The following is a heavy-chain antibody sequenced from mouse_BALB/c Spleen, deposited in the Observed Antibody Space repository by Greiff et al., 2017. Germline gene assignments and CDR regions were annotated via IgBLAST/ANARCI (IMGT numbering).Heavy chain of an antibody. J-gene: IGHJ4*01. D-gene: IGHD1-1*01. CDR3: ARGYYGSRGYYAMDY. V-gene: IGHV3-6*02. Sequence: DVQLQESGPGLVKPSQSLSLTCSVTGYSITSGYYWNWIRQFPGNKLEWMGYISYDGSNNYNPSLKNRISITRDTSKNQFFLKLNSVTTEDTATYYCARGYYGSRGYYAMDYWGQGTSVTVSS. CDR2: ISYDGSN. CDR1: GYSITSGYY.